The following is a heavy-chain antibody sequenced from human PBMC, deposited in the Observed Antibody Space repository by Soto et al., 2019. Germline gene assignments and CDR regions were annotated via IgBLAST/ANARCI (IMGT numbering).Heavy chain of an antibody. Sequence: QVQLVQSGAEVREPGASVKVSCKASGYTFTNYGVSWVRQAPGQGLEWMGWIGGYKGNTNYAQKLQGRVTLTTDTSTSTAYMELRSLGSDDTAVYYCAPHTLDTGMPSGYWGQGTLVPVSS. D-gene: IGHD5-18*01. V-gene: IGHV1-18*01. CDR3: APHTLDTGMPSGY. J-gene: IGHJ4*02. CDR1: GYTFTNYG. CDR2: IGGYKGNT.